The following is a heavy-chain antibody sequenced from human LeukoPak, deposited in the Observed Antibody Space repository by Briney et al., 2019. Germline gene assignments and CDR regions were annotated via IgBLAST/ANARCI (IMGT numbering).Heavy chain of an antibody. CDR2: ISAYNGNT. Sequence: GASVKVSCKASGYTFTSYGISWVRQAPGQGLEWMGWISAYNGNTNYAQKLQGRVTMTTDTSTSTAYMELRSLRSDDTAVYYCARDLSIVVVPAAINYYYGMDVWGQGTTVTVSS. CDR3: ARDLSIVVVPAAINYYYGMDV. D-gene: IGHD2-2*01. J-gene: IGHJ6*02. CDR1: GYTFTSYG. V-gene: IGHV1-18*01.